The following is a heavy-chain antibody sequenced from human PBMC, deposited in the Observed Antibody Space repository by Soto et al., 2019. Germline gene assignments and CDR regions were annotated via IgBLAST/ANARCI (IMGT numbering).Heavy chain of an antibody. D-gene: IGHD3-3*01. CDR3: AKEAVLQFLQGGGNFDY. V-gene: IGHV3-23*01. CDR2: ISGSGGST. CDR1: GFTFSSYA. J-gene: IGHJ4*02. Sequence: GGSLRLSCAASGFTFSSYAISWVPQAPGKGLEWVSAISGSGGSTYYADPGKGRFTISRDNSKNTLYLQMNSLRAEDTAVYYCAKEAVLQFLQGGGNFDYWGQGT.